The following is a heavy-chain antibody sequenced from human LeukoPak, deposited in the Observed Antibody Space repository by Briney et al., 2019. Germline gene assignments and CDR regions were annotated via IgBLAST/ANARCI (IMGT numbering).Heavy chain of an antibody. J-gene: IGHJ4*02. CDR2: ISGSGGST. D-gene: IGHD5-12*01. Sequence: HPGGSLRLSCAASGFTFSSYAMSWVRQARGRGLEGVSAISGSGGSTYDADSVKGRSTISRDNPKNTLYLQMNSLRAEDTAVYYCAKEYSGYDRYLDYWGQGTLVTVSS. CDR1: GFTFSSYA. CDR3: AKEYSGYDRYLDY. V-gene: IGHV3-23*01.